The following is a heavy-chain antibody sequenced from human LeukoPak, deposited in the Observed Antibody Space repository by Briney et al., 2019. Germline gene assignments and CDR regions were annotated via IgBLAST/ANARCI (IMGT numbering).Heavy chain of an antibody. CDR2: INPNSGGT. D-gene: IGHD6-19*01. Sequence: ASVKVSCKASGYTFTGYYMHWVRQAPGQGLEWMGWINPNSGGTNYAQKFQGRVTMTRDTSISTAYMELSRLRSDDTAVYYCAYSSGYLPRFDYWGQGTLVTVSS. V-gene: IGHV1-2*02. CDR1: GYTFTGYY. CDR3: AYSSGYLPRFDY. J-gene: IGHJ4*02.